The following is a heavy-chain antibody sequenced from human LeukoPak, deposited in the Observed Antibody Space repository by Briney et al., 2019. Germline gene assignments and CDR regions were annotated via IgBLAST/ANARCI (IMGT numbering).Heavy chain of an antibody. V-gene: IGHV3-23*01. CDR2: ISESGGST. CDR3: ARRAGAYSHPYDY. J-gene: IGHJ4*02. CDR1: GFTFSSYA. Sequence: GGSLRLSCAASGFTFSSYALSWVRQAPGKGLEWVSTISESGGSTNSADSVKGRFTISRDNSKNTLYLQMNSLRAEDTAVYYCARRAGAYSHPYDYWGQGTLVTVSS. D-gene: IGHD4/OR15-4a*01.